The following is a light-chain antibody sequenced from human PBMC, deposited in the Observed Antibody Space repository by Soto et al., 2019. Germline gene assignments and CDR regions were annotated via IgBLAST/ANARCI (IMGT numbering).Light chain of an antibody. CDR1: QSVISHY. V-gene: IGKV3-20*01. CDR3: QHYDSSPYT. CDR2: GAS. Sequence: EIVLTQSPGTLSLSPGERATLSCRASQSVISHYLAWYQQKPGQAPRLLIYGASRRATGIPDRFSGDGSGTDFTLTISRLEPEDFVVYYCQHYDSSPYTFGQGTKLEIK. J-gene: IGKJ2*01.